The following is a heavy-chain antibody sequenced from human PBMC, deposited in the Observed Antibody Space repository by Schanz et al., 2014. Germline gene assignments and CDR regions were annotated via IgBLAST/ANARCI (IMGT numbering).Heavy chain of an antibody. D-gene: IGHD3-10*01. CDR3: ARGRGFYDY. J-gene: IGHJ4*02. Sequence: QVQLVQSGAEVKKPGSSMKVSCKASGGTFSTYPINWLRQAPGQGLEWMGRIIPVLAIADYAQKFQGRVTITADRSTSTAYMELSSLTSEDTAVHYCARGRGFYDYWGQGTLVTVSS. CDR2: IIPVLAIA. CDR1: GGTFSTYP. V-gene: IGHV1-69*02.